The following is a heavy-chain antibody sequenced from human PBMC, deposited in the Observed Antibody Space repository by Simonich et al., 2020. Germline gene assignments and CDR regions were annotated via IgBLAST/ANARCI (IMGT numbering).Heavy chain of an antibody. V-gene: IGHV4-34*01. CDR1: GGSFSGSY. J-gene: IGHJ3*02. CDR3: ARPLGIVWAFDI. D-gene: IGHD3-16*01. Sequence: QVQLQQWGAGLLKPSETLSLTCAVYGGSFSGSYWSWIRQPPGKGLEWIGEINHSGSTNYNPSLKSRVTISVDTSKNQFSLKLSSVTAADTAVYYCARPLGIVWAFDIWGQGTMVTVSS. CDR2: INHSGST.